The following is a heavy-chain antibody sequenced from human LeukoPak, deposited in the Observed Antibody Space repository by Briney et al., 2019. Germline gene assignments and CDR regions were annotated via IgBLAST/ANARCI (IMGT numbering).Heavy chain of an antibody. CDR2: VFDSGGT. Sequence: SETLSLTCTVSGGSISNYWWSWIRQPPGKGLEWIGYVFDSGGTNYNPSLKSRVTISVDTSKNQFSLKLSSVTAADTAVYYCARDRSGSYFPDAFDIWGQGTMVTVSS. D-gene: IGHD1-26*01. CDR1: GGSISNYW. V-gene: IGHV4-59*12. J-gene: IGHJ3*02. CDR3: ARDRSGSYFPDAFDI.